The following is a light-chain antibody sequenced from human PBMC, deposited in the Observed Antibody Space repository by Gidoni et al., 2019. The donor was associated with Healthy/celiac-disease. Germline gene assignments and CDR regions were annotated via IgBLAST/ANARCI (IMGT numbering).Light chain of an antibody. J-gene: IGKJ3*01. CDR3: QQYAET. V-gene: IGKV3-20*01. Sequence: EIVLTQSPGTLSLSPGERATLSCRASQSVSSSYLAWYQQKPGQAPRLLIYGASSRATGIPDRFSGSGSGTDFTLTISRLEPEDFAVYYCQQYAETFGPGTKVDIK. CDR2: GAS. CDR1: QSVSSSY.